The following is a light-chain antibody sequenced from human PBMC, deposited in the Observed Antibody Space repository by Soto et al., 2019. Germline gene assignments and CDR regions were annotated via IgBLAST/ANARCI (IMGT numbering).Light chain of an antibody. CDR1: QSISSW. J-gene: IGKJ3*01. CDR2: DAS. CDR3: QQRSNWAT. V-gene: IGKV1-5*01. Sequence: DIQMTQSPATLSASVGDRVTITCRAIQSISSWLAWYQQKPGKAPKLLIYDASSLESGVPSRFSGSGSGTEFTLTISSLQPDDFAVYYCQQRSNWATFGPGTKVDIK.